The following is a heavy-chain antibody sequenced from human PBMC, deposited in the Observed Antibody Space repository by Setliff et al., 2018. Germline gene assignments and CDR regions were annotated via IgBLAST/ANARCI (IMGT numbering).Heavy chain of an antibody. D-gene: IGHD3-22*01. Sequence: SETLSLTCTVSGGSIGSSFWNWIRRSPGKGLEWIGYKSNRGDTNSNPSLRSRLTMSVDTSKSQFSLNLTSVTAADTAVYFCARAVDSSGYFPYWYFDLWGRGALVTVSS. CDR3: ARAVDSSGYFPYWYFDL. V-gene: IGHV4-59*01. CDR1: GGSIGSSF. CDR2: KSNRGDT. J-gene: IGHJ2*01.